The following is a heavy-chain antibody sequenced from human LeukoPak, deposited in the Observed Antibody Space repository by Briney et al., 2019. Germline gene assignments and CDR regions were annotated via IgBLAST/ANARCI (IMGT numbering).Heavy chain of an antibody. V-gene: IGHV3-30-3*01. CDR1: GFTFSSYA. D-gene: IGHD6-13*01. CDR2: ISYDGSNK. J-gene: IGHJ4*02. Sequence: GESLRLSCAASGFTFSSYAMSWVRQAPGKGLEWVAVISYDGSNKYYADSVKGRFTISRDNSKNTLYLQMNSLRAEDTAVYYCARDHGIAAAGFDYWGQGTLVTVSS. CDR3: ARDHGIAAAGFDY.